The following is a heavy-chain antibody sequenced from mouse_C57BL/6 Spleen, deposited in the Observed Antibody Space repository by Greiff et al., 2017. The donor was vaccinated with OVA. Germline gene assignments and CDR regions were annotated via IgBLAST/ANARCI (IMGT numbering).Heavy chain of an antibody. J-gene: IGHJ4*01. D-gene: IGHD1-1*01. Sequence: QVQLQQSGPELVKPGASVKISCKASGYAFSSSWMNWVKQRPGKGLEWIGRIYPGDGDTNYNGKFKGKATLTADKSSSTAYMQLSSLTSEDSAVYFCARLVATGDAMDYWGQGTSVTVSS. V-gene: IGHV1-82*01. CDR1: GYAFSSSW. CDR3: ARLVATGDAMDY. CDR2: IYPGDGDT.